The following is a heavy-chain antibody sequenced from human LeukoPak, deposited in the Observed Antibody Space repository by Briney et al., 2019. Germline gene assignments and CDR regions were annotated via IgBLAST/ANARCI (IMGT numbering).Heavy chain of an antibody. V-gene: IGHV4-59*11. CDR2: IYYSGST. CDR1: GGSISSHY. J-gene: IGHJ5*02. D-gene: IGHD6-6*01. Sequence: PSETLSLTCTVSGGSISSHYWSWIRQPPGKGLEWIGYIYYSGSTYYNPSLKSRVTISVDTSKNQFSLKLSSVTAADTAVYYCARDYSSSDFYRAAHGVDPWGQGTLVTVSS. CDR3: ARDYSSSDFYRAAHGVDP.